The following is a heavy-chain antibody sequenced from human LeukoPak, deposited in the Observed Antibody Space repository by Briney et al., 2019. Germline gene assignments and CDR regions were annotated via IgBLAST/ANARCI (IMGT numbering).Heavy chain of an antibody. V-gene: IGHV1-2*02. J-gene: IGHJ6*03. Sequence: GASVKVSCTASGYTFTDYYMHWVRQAPGQGLEWMGWINPNSGGTNYAQKFQGRVTMTRDTSISTAYMELSRLRSDDTAVYYCARDGGSAEINYYYYMDVWGKGTTVTVSS. CDR3: ARDGGSAEINYYYYMDV. D-gene: IGHD3-10*01. CDR1: GYTFTDYY. CDR2: INPNSGGT.